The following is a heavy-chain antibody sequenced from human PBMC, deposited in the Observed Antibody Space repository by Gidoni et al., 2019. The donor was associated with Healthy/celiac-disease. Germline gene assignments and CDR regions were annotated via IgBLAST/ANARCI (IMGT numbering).Heavy chain of an antibody. CDR3: GSMPYYYYMDV. J-gene: IGHJ6*03. CDR2: IYYSGST. Sequence: QLQLQESGPGLVKPSETLSLPCPVSGGSISSSSYYWGWIRQPPGKGLEWIGSIYYSGSTYYNPSLKSRVTISVDTSKNQFSLKLSSVTAADTAVYYCGSMPYYYYMDVWGKGTTVTVSS. D-gene: IGHD2-2*01. V-gene: IGHV4-39*01. CDR1: GGSISSSSYY.